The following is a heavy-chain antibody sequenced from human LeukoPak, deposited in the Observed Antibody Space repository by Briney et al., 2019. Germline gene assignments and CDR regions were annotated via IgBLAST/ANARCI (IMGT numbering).Heavy chain of an antibody. CDR3: ARDRFPHAGYNWFDP. CDR1: GGTFSSYA. D-gene: IGHD3-10*01. Sequence: GASVKVSCKASGGTFSSYAISWVRQAPGHGLEWMGGIIPIFGTANYAQRFQGRVTITTDESTSTAYMELSSLRSEDTAVYYCARDRFPHAGYNWFDPWGQGTLVTVSS. V-gene: IGHV1-69*05. CDR2: IIPIFGTA. J-gene: IGHJ5*02.